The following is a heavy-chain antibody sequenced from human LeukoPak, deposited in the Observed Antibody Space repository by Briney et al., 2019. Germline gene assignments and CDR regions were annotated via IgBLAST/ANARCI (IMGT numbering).Heavy chain of an antibody. CDR1: GFTFSSYE. D-gene: IGHD6-19*01. V-gene: IGHV3-48*03. J-gene: IGHJ4*02. CDR2: ISSSGSTL. CDR3: ARDSAVAGTGTDDY. Sequence: GGSLRLSCAASGFTFSSYEMNWVRQAPGKGLEWVSYISSSGSTLYYADSVKGRFTISRDNAKNSLYLQMNSLRAEDTAVYYCARDSAVAGTGTDDYWGQGTLVTVSS.